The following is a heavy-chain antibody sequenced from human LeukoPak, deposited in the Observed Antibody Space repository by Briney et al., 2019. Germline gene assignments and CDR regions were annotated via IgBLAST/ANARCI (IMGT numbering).Heavy chain of an antibody. J-gene: IGHJ6*02. CDR2: IYYSGNT. D-gene: IGHD3-10*01. CDR3: ARGHGVHMDV. Sequence: SETLSLTCTVSGDSISSYYWSWIRQPPGKGLEWIGYIYYSGNTNYNPSLKSRVTISVDTSKNHFSLKLSSVTAADTAVYYCARGHGVHMDVWGQGTTVTVS. CDR1: GDSISSYY. V-gene: IGHV4-59*01.